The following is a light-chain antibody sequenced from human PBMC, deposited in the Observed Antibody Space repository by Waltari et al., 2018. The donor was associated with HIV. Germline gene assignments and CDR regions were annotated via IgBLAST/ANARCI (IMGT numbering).Light chain of an antibody. CDR3: QVYAGSPLFN. V-gene: IGKV3-20*01. J-gene: IGKJ3*01. Sequence: EVVLTQSPGTLSLSPGERATLYCRASQSVSSSYLAWYQQKPGQAPRLLIFGTSRRATGIPDRFSGSGSGTDFALTISRLEPEDFALYYCQVYAGSPLFNFGPGTTVDIK. CDR1: QSVSSSY. CDR2: GTS.